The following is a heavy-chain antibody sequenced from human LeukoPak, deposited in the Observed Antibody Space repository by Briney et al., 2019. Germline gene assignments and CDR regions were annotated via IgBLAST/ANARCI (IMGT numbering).Heavy chain of an antibody. J-gene: IGHJ4*02. CDR2: INPTGGTT. CDR1: GYNFTSYY. D-gene: IGHD1-26*01. Sequence: ASVKDSCKASGYNFTSYYMHWVRKAPGQGLEWLGIINPTGGTTTYAQKFQGRVTMTRDTSTNTVYMELSSLRSEDTAVYYCARGAGATTSFDYWGQGTMVTVSS. V-gene: IGHV1-46*03. CDR3: ARGAGATTSFDY.